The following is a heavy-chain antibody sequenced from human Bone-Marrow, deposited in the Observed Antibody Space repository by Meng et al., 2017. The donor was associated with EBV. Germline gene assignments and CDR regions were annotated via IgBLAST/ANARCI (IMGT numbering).Heavy chain of an antibody. CDR2: LIPMVGAP. D-gene: IGHD3-10*01. CDR1: GGTFRSDA. Sequence: QWQLLQSGAAVKKPGSSVKVSCRTSGGTFRSDAVSGVRQAPGQGLEWMGGLIPMVGAPHYAQKFQGRVTIIADESTSTHSMELNSLRSEDTAMYYCASESGRGFTPDYWGQGTLVTVSS. CDR3: ASESGRGFTPDY. V-gene: IGHV1-69*01. J-gene: IGHJ4*02.